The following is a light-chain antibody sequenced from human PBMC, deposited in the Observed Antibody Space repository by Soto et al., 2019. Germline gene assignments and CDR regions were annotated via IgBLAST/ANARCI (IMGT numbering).Light chain of an antibody. CDR2: EVN. CDR3: NSFTSSSTYV. CDR1: SSDVGNYNY. Sequence: QSALTQPASVSGSPGQSITISCTGTSSDVGNYNYVSWHQQYPGKAPKLMIYEVNNRPSGVSDRFSGSKSGNTASLTISGLQAEDETDYYCNSFTSSSTYVFGTGTQLTVL. J-gene: IGLJ1*01. V-gene: IGLV2-14*01.